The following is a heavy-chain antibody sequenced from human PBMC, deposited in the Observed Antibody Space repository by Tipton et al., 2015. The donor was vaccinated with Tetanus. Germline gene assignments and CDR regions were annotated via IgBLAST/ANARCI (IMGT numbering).Heavy chain of an antibody. V-gene: IGHV1-69*06. J-gene: IGHJ4*02. CDR1: GGTFSSYA. Sequence: QVQLVQSGAEVKKPGSSVKVSCKASGGTFSSYATSWVRQAPGQGLERMGGIIPIFGTANYAQKVQGRATITTDKSTSPAYMEQRGRGSEDAAVYSCAGGPGGTGTADYWGQGTLVTVSS. CDR3: AGGPGGTGTADY. CDR2: IIPIFGTA. D-gene: IGHD1-14*01.